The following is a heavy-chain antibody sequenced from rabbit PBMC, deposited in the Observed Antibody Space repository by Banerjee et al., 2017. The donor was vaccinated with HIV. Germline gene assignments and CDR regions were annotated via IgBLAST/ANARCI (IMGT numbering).Heavy chain of an antibody. CDR2: IYTGHGGT. D-gene: IGHD6-1*01. CDR1: GFSFSSGYD. J-gene: IGHJ4*01. CDR3: ARTISNGYDYGMNM. V-gene: IGHV1S40*01. Sequence: QSLEESGGGLVQPEGSLTLTCTASGFSFSSGYDMCWVRQAPGKGLEWIACIYTGHGGTYYASWARGRFTISKTSSTTVTLQMTSLTAADTATYFCARTISNGYDYGMNMWGPGTLVTVS.